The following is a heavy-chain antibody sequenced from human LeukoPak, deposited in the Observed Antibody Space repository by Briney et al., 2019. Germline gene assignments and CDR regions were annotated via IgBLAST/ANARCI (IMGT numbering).Heavy chain of an antibody. CDR1: GFTFSSYG. CDR3: AKAGFSSSWSKPDTWFDP. D-gene: IGHD6-13*01. V-gene: IGHV3-23*01. Sequence: GGSLRLSCSASGFTFSSYGMSWVRQAPGKGLEWVSGISGSGGSTYFADSVKGRFTISRDNSKNTLYLQMNSLRAEDTAVYYCAKAGFSSSWSKPDTWFDPWGQGTLVTVSS. CDR2: ISGSGGST. J-gene: IGHJ5*02.